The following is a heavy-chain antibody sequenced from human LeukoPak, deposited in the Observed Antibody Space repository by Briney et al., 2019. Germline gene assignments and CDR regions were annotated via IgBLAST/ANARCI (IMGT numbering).Heavy chain of an antibody. D-gene: IGHD2-21*01. CDR3: AGGGGDWYFDP. CDR2: TYYRAKWYN. J-gene: IGHJ2*01. Sequence: PSQTLSLTCAISGDSVSGNSAAWNWMRQSPSRGLEGLGRTYYRAKWYNDYHVSVKSRLTIKSDISKHQFSLQLHSVPPEDTAVYHCAGGGGDWYFDPWGRGTLVTVSS. CDR1: GDSVSGNSAA. V-gene: IGHV6-1*01.